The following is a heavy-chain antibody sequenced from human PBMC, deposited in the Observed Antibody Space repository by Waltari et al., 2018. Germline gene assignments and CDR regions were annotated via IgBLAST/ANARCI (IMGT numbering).Heavy chain of an antibody. D-gene: IGHD3-16*02. CDR1: GFTFSDYY. Sequence: EVQLVESGGGLVQPGGSLRLSCAASGFTFSDYYMDWVRRAPGKGLEWVGRTRNRANSYTTEYAASVKGRFTISRDDSKNSLYLQMRSLKTEDTAVYYCARDGIGGVIVDWGQGTLVTVSS. CDR3: ARDGIGGVIVD. J-gene: IGHJ4*02. CDR2: TRNRANSYTT. V-gene: IGHV3-72*01.